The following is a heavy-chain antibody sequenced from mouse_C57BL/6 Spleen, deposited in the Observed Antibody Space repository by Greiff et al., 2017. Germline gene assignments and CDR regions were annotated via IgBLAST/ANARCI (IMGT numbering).Heavy chain of an antibody. D-gene: IGHD3-2*02. CDR2: ISYDGSN. V-gene: IGHV3-6*01. CDR1: GYSITSGYY. CDR3: ARVGDSSAFDY. J-gene: IGHJ2*01. Sequence: EVQLQESGPGLVKPSQSLSLTCSVTGYSITSGYYWNWIRQFPGNKLEWMGYISYDGSNNYNPSLKNRISITRDTSKNQFFLKLNSVTTEDTATYYCARVGDSSAFDYWGQGTTLTVSS.